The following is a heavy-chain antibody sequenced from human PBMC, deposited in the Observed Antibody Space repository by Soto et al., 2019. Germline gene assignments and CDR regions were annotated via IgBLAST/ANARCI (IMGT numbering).Heavy chain of an antibody. J-gene: IGHJ4*02. CDR1: GGSISSYY. V-gene: IGHV4-4*07. Sequence: SETLSLTCTVSGGSISSYYWSWIRQPAGKGLEWIGRIYTSGSTNYNPSLKSRVTMSVDTSKNQFSLKLSSVTAADTAVYYCARCTDYGDYGTLFDYWGQGTLVTVSS. CDR2: IYTSGST. D-gene: IGHD4-17*01. CDR3: ARCTDYGDYGTLFDY.